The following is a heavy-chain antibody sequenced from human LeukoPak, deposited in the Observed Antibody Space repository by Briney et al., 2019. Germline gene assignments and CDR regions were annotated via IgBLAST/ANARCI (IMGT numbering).Heavy chain of an antibody. D-gene: IGHD6-19*01. J-gene: IGHJ5*02. CDR2: IYYSGST. CDR1: GGSASSGSYY. V-gene: IGHV4-61*01. Sequence: NPSETLSLTCTVSGGSASSGSYYWSWIRQPPGKGLEWIGYIYYSGSTNYNPSLKSRVTISVDTSKNQFSLKLSSVTAADTAVYYCAREKGSGWFNWFDPWGQGTLVTVSS. CDR3: AREKGSGWFNWFDP.